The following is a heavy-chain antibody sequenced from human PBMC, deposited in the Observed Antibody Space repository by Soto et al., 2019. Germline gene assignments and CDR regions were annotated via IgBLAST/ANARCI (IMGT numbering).Heavy chain of an antibody. J-gene: IGHJ4*02. D-gene: IGHD3-22*01. CDR1: GGTFSRYT. V-gene: IGHV1-69*13. Sequence: GASVKVSCKASGGTFSRYTITWVRQAPGQGLEWMGGITPMFGTPNYALMFQGRVRITADESTSTAYMELSSLRSEDKAMYYCARDGTLYDSSAYYHLYWGQGTLVTVS. CDR2: ITPMFGTP. CDR3: ARDGTLYDSSAYYHLY.